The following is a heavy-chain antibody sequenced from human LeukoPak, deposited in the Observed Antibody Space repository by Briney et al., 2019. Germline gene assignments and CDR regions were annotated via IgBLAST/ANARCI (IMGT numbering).Heavy chain of an antibody. CDR3: ARGITGYSSSPIGH. CDR1: GFSFRTYS. J-gene: IGHJ4*02. V-gene: IGHV3-21*06. CDR2: IGNSGHTL. Sequence: GGSLRLSCVVSGFSFRTYSMNWVRQAPGKGLEWVSSIGNSGHTLYYADSVKGRFTISRDNAKNSLYLQMNSLRAEDTAVYYCARGITGYSSSPIGHWGQGTLVTVSS. D-gene: IGHD6-13*01.